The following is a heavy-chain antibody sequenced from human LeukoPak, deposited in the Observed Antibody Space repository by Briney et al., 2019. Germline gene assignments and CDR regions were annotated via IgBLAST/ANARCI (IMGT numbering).Heavy chain of an antibody. J-gene: IGHJ4*02. CDR3: AKDKVGYSYGYSPFDY. Sequence: GGSLRLSCAASGFTFSSYGMHWVRQAPGKGLEWVAVIWYDGSNKYYADSVKGRFTISRDNSKNTLYLQMNSLRAEDTAVYYCAKDKVGYSYGYSPFDYWDQGTLVTVSS. V-gene: IGHV3-33*06. CDR2: IWYDGSNK. D-gene: IGHD5-18*01. CDR1: GFTFSSYG.